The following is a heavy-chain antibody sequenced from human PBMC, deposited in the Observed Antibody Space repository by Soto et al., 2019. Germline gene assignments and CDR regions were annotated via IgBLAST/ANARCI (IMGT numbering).Heavy chain of an antibody. J-gene: IGHJ4*02. CDR3: ARNIAAEINKSAY. CDR2: IYYSGST. D-gene: IGHD6-13*01. V-gene: IGHV4-39*01. CDR1: GGSISSSSYY. Sequence: SETLSLTCTVSGGSISSSSYYWGWIRQPPGKGLEWIGSIYYSGSTYYNPSLKSRVTISVDTSKNQFSLKLSSVTAADTAVYCCARNIAAEINKSAYGDQGTLDTVSS.